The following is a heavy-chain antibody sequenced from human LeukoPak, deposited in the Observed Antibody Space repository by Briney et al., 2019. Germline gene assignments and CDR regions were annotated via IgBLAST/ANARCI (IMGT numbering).Heavy chain of an antibody. Sequence: SETLSLTCTVSGGSISSYYWSWIRQPPGKGLEWIGYIYYSGSTNYNPSLKSRVTISVDTFKNQFSLKLSSVTAADTAVYYCARAITVTTYYFDYWGQGTLVTVSS. CDR3: ARAITVTTYYFDY. CDR2: IYYSGST. V-gene: IGHV4-59*01. CDR1: GGSISSYY. J-gene: IGHJ4*02. D-gene: IGHD4-11*01.